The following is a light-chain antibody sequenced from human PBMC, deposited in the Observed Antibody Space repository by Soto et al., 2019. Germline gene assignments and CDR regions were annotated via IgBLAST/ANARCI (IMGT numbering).Light chain of an antibody. V-gene: IGLV1-44*01. CDR3: SSWDDSMNGVV. CDR1: SSNIGDNA. J-gene: IGLJ2*01. CDR2: SNN. Sequence: QSVLTQPPSASGTPGQRVIISCSGSSSNIGDNAVNWYQQLPGTAPKLLIYSNNLRPSGVPDRFSGSKSGTSASLAISGLQYADEADYYCSSWDDSMNGVVFGGGTKLTVL.